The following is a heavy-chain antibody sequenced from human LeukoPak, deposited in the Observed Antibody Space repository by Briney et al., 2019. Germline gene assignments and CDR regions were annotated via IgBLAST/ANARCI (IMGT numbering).Heavy chain of an antibody. CDR2: ISGSGGST. J-gene: IGHJ4*02. D-gene: IGHD2-15*01. CDR1: GFTFDDYG. CDR3: AKGGLGYCSGGSCYSDY. Sequence: PGGSLRLSCAASGFTFDDYGMSWVRQAPGKGLEWVSAISGSGGSTYYADSVKGRFTISRDNSKNTLYLQMNSLRAEDTAVYYCAKGGLGYCSGGSCYSDYWGQGTLVTVSS. V-gene: IGHV3-23*01.